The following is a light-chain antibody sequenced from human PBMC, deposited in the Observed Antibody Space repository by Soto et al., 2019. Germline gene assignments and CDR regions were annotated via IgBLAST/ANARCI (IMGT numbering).Light chain of an antibody. CDR3: QQYNSYRT. V-gene: IGKV1-5*01. CDR1: QTISSW. Sequence: DIQVTQYPSTLSASVGDRVTITCRASQTISSWLAWYQQKPGKAPKLLIYDASSLESGVPSRFSGSGSGTEFTLTISSLQPDDFATYYCQQYNSYRTFGQGTKVDI. J-gene: IGKJ1*01. CDR2: DAS.